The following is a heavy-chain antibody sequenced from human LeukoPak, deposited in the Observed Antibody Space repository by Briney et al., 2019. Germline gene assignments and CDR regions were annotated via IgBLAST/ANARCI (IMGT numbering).Heavy chain of an antibody. J-gene: IGHJ6*03. D-gene: IGHD3-10*01. CDR2: MNQDGSEI. V-gene: IGHV3-7*01. CDR3: TRDFQGRFYYHVDV. Sequence: GGSLRRSCAASGFSFSSYWMSSVRQAPGRGLEWVANMNQDGSEIYYVDSVKGRLTISRDKAKNSLYLQMNSLRAQDTGVYYCTRDFQGRFYYHVDVWGKGTTVTVFS. CDR1: GFSFSSYW.